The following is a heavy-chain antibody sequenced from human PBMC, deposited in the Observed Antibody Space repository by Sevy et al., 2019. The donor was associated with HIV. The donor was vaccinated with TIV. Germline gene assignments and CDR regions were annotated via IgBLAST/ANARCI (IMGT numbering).Heavy chain of an antibody. J-gene: IGHJ3*02. CDR3: ARSRRDGYNPMGAFDI. CDR2: SYPGDSDT. V-gene: IGHV5-51*01. Sequence: GESLKISCKGSGYSFTSYWIGWVRQMPGKGLEWMGISYPGDSDTRYSPSFQGQVTILADKSISTAYLQWSCLKASDTAMYYCARSRRDGYNPMGAFDIWGQGTMVTVSS. D-gene: IGHD5-12*01. CDR1: GYSFTSYW.